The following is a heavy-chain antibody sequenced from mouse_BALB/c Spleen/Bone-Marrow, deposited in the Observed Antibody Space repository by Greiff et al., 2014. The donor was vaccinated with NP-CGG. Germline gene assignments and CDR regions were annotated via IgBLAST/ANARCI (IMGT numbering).Heavy chain of an antibody. D-gene: IGHD2-14*01. CDR2: ISSGSSSI. CDR1: GFTFSSFG. CDR3: TRWGYAGDYYAMDY. Sequence: EVKLQESGGGLVQPGGSRKLSCAASGFTFSSFGMHWVRQAPEKGLEWVAYISSGSSSIHYTDTVKGRFTISRDNPKSTLFLQMTSLRSEDTAIYYCTRWGYAGDYYAMDYWGQGTSVTVSS. V-gene: IGHV5-17*02. J-gene: IGHJ4*01.